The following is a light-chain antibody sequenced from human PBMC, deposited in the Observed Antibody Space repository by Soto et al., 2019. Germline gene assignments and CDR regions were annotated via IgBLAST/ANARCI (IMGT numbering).Light chain of an antibody. V-gene: IGKV3-20*01. Sequence: EIVLTQSPGTLSLSPGERATLSCRASQSVSSSYLAWYQQKPGQAPRLLVYGASSRAAGIPDRFSASGSGTDFTLTISRLEPEDFAVYYGQQYHNSPPTLGGGTKVDIK. J-gene: IGKJ4*01. CDR3: QQYHNSPPT. CDR2: GAS. CDR1: QSVSSSY.